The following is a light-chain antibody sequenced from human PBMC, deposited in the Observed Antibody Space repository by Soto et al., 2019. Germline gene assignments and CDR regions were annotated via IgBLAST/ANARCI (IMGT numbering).Light chain of an antibody. Sequence: QSSLTQPRSVSGSPGQSVTISCTGTNSDVGGYNYVSWYQQHPGKAPKLVIYDVSKRPSGVPDRFSGSKSGNPASLTISGLQAEDEADYYCCSYAGNSLWVFGGGTKLTVL. J-gene: IGLJ3*02. V-gene: IGLV2-11*01. CDR3: CSYAGNSLWV. CDR1: NSDVGGYNY. CDR2: DVS.